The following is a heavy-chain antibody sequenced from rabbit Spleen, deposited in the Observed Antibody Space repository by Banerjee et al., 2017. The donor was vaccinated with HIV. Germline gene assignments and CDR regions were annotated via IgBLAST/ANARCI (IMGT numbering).Heavy chain of an antibody. V-gene: IGHV1S40*01. CDR1: GFSFSSSDW. CDR2: IDPVFGTT. Sequence: QSLEESGGDLVKPGASLTLTCTASGFSFSSSDWIYWVRQAPGKGLEWIGYIDPVFGTTYYASWAKGRFTISSHNAQNTLFLQLNSLTAADTATYFCARDPYSYGFAGYPYGTGFNLWGQGTLVTVS. CDR3: ARDPYSYGFAGYPYGTGFNL. J-gene: IGHJ4*01. D-gene: IGHD6-1*01.